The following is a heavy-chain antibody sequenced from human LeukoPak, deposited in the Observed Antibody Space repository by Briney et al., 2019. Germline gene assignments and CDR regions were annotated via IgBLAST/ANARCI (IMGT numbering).Heavy chain of an antibody. D-gene: IGHD1-7*01. CDR3: ARGGLNFDAFDI. CDR2: IGSRSTYT. J-gene: IGHJ3*02. CDR1: GFTFSSYS. Sequence: KPGGSLRLSCAASGFTFSSYSMKWVRQAPGKGLEWVSSIGSRSTYTYSADSVKGRFTISRDNAKNSLYLQMNSLRAGDTAVYYCARGGLNFDAFDIWGQGTMVTVSS. V-gene: IGHV3-21*01.